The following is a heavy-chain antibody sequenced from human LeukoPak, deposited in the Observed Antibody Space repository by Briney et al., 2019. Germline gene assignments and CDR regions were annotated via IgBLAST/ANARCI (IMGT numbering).Heavy chain of an antibody. V-gene: IGHV3-33*01. CDR2: IWYDGSNK. J-gene: IGHJ3*02. D-gene: IGHD3-3*02. Sequence: GGSLRLSCAASGFTFSSYGMHWVRQAPGKGLEWVAFIWYDGSNKYYADSVKGRFTISRDNSKNTLYLQMNSLRAEDTAVYYCAREALEAFDIWGQGTMVTVSS. CDR3: AREALEAFDI. CDR1: GFTFSSYG.